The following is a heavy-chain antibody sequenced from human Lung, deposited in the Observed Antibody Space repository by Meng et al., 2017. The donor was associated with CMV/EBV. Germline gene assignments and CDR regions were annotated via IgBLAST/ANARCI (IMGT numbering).Heavy chain of an antibody. Sequence: ASVKVSCKASGYTFTTYDINWVRQATGQGLEWMGWMNPNSGDTGYAQKFQGRVTMTRNNSISTAYMDLSSLRSDDTAVYYCARGPIDSVSNWGQGTLVTVSS. CDR2: MNPNSGDT. CDR3: ARGPIDSVSN. CDR1: GYTFTTYD. J-gene: IGHJ4*02. V-gene: IGHV1-8*01. D-gene: IGHD2-15*01.